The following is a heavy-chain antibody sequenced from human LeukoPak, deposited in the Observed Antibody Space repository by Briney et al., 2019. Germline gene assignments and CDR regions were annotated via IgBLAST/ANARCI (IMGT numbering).Heavy chain of an antibody. Sequence: PSETLSLTCTVSGGSISSSSYYWGWIRQPPGKGLEWIGEINHSGSTNYNPSLKSRVTISVDTSENQFSLKLSSVTAADTAVYYCARGQGGSGSYYKRLNWFDPWGQGTLVTVSS. D-gene: IGHD3-10*01. CDR3: ARGQGGSGSYYKRLNWFDP. CDR2: INHSGST. CDR1: GGSISSSSYY. J-gene: IGHJ5*02. V-gene: IGHV4-39*07.